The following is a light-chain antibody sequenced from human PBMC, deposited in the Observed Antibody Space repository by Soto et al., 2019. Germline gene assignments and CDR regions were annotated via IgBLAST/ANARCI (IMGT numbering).Light chain of an antibody. J-gene: IGLJ3*02. V-gene: IGLV2-14*01. CDR2: EVS. CDR1: SSDVGAYKY. CDR3: NSYTTSSTHV. Sequence: QSVLTQPASVSGSPGQSITISCTGTSSDVGAYKYVSWYQQHPGKAPKLMIYEVSYRPSGVSNRFSGSKSGNTASLTISGLQAEDEADYYCNSYTTSSTHVFGGGTKLTVL.